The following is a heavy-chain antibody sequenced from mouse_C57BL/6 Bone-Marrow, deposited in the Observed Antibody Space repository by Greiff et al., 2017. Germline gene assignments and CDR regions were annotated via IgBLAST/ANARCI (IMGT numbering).Heavy chain of an antibody. CDR3: ARSGPLGRSFDY. D-gene: IGHD4-1*01. Sequence: VQLQQPGAELVKPGASVKMSCTASGYTFTSYCIPWVKQRPGQGLEWIGDIYPTSGRTNYNAKFKSKAILTVDTSSNTAYMHLSSLTSEDSAVFYCARSGPLGRSFDYWGQGTTLTVSS. CDR2: IYPTSGRT. J-gene: IGHJ2*01. V-gene: IGHV1-55*01. CDR1: GYTFTSYC.